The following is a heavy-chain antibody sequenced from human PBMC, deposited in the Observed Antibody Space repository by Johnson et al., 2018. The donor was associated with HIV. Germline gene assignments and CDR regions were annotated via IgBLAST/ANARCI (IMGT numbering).Heavy chain of an antibody. V-gene: IGHV3-20*04. CDR1: GFTFDDYG. D-gene: IGHD3-10*01. Sequence: VQLVESGGGVVRPGGSLRVSCAASGFTFDDYGMSWVRQAPGKGLEWVSGINWNGGNTGYADSVKGRFTISRDNAKNSLYLQMNSLRAEDTALYYCARGPLFYYSSWLWAFDIWGQGTMVTVSS. J-gene: IGHJ3*02. CDR2: INWNGGNT. CDR3: ARGPLFYYSSWLWAFDI.